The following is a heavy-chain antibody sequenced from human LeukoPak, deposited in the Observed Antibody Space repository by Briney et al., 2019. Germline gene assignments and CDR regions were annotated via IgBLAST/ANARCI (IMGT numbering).Heavy chain of an antibody. V-gene: IGHV1-2*02. Sequence: GASVKVSCKASGYTFTGYYMHWVRQAPGQGLEWMGWVNPNSGGTNYAQKFQGRVTMTRDTSISTAYMELSRLRSGDTAVYYCARARERFLEWSPYYFDYWGQGTLVTVSS. CDR3: ARARERFLEWSPYYFDY. CDR1: GYTFTGYY. J-gene: IGHJ4*02. CDR2: VNPNSGGT. D-gene: IGHD3-3*01.